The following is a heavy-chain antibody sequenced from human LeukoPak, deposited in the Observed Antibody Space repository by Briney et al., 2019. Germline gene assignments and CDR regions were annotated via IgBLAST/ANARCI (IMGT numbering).Heavy chain of an antibody. V-gene: IGHV1-69*13. CDR3: ARTIVVVPAAMRVRWFDP. D-gene: IGHD2-2*01. CDR2: IIPIFGTA. CDR1: GGTFSSYA. J-gene: IGHJ5*02. Sequence: SVKVSCKASGGTFSSYAISWVRQAPGHGLEWMGGIIPIFGTANYAQKFQGRVTITADESTSTAYMELSSLRSEDTAVYYCARTIVVVPAAMRVRWFDPWGQGTLVTVSS.